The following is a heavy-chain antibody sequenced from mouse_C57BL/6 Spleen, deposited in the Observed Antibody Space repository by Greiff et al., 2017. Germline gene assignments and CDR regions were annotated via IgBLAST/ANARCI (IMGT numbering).Heavy chain of an antibody. Sequence: QVQLQQPGAELVRPGTSVKLSCKASGYTFTSYWMHWVKQRPGQGLEWIGVIDPSDSYTNYNQKFKGKATLTVDTSSSTAYMQLSSLTSEDSAVYYCARGSRLLPENFDYWGQGTTLTVSS. CDR1: GYTFTSYW. V-gene: IGHV1-59*01. D-gene: IGHD2-3*01. J-gene: IGHJ2*01. CDR2: IDPSDSYT. CDR3: ARGSRLLPENFDY.